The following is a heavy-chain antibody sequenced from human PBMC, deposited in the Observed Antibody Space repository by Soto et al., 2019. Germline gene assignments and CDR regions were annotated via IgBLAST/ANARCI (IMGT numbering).Heavy chain of an antibody. CDR1: GYSFMKYG. V-gene: IGHV1-18*01. D-gene: IGHD2-2*01. CDR3: AREASVLIPAAQPSRFDS. CDR2: ISPYSGYT. J-gene: IGHJ4*02. Sequence: GGSVKVSCKGFGYSFMKYGINWVRQAPGQGLEWVGWISPYSGYTHSAQKFHGRLTLTTDTAASTAYMELRILRSADTALYYCAREASVLIPAAQPSRFDSWGQGTLVTV.